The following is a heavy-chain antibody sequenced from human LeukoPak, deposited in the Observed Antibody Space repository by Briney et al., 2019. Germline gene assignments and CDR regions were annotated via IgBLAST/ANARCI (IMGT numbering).Heavy chain of an antibody. J-gene: IGHJ6*03. CDR3: AKDIASSVHYYMDV. CDR1: GFTFSSYW. V-gene: IGHV3-7*03. CDR2: IKEDGSEK. Sequence: PGGSLSLSCAASGFTFSSYWMSWVRQAPGRGLEWVANIKEDGSEKYYVDSVKGRFTISRDNAKNSLYLQMTSLRAEDTAFYYCAKDIASSVHYYMDVWGKGTTVTVSS. D-gene: IGHD6-13*01.